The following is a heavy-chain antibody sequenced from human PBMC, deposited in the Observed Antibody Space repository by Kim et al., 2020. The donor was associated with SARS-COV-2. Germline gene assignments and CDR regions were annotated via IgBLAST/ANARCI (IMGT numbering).Heavy chain of an antibody. CDR2: IYHSGST. CDR3: ARDSYAFDI. Sequence: SETLSLTCTVSGYSISSGYYWGWIRQPPGKGLEWIGSIYHSGSTYYNPSLKSRVTISVDTSKNQFSLKLSSVTAADTAVYYCARDSYAFDIWGQGTMVTVSS. CDR1: GYSISSGYY. J-gene: IGHJ3*02. V-gene: IGHV4-38-2*02.